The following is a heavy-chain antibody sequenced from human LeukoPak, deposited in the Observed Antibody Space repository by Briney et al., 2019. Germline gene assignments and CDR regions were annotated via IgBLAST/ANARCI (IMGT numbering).Heavy chain of an antibody. J-gene: IGHJ4*02. V-gene: IGHV4-61*01. CDR1: GASLTRPTYY. CDR3: ARFKSGGFSYFDS. CDR2: LFSTGSA. Sequence: PSETLSPTCSVSGASLTRPTYYQWSWIRQPPGKGLELIGSLFSTGSATLNPSLKSRVTMSLDTSKSQFSLKLSSVTAEDSAVYYCARFKSGGFSYFDSWGQGTLVAVSS. D-gene: IGHD3-3*01.